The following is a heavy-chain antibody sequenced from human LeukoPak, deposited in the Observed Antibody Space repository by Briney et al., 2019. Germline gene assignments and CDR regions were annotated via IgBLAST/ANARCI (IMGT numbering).Heavy chain of an antibody. CDR2: ISSSSYI. Sequence: GGSLRLSCAASGFTVSSNYMSWVRQTPGKGLEWVSSISSSSYIYYADSVKGRFTISRDNAKNSLYLQMNSLRAEDTAVYYCATRGVASSYFDYWGQGTLVTVSS. CDR3: ATRGVASSYFDY. V-gene: IGHV3-69-1*01. D-gene: IGHD2-21*01. CDR1: GFTVSSNY. J-gene: IGHJ4*02.